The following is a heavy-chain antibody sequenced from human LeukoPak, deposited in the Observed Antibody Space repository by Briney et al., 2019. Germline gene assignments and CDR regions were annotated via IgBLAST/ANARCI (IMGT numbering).Heavy chain of an antibody. V-gene: IGHV3-23*01. D-gene: IGHD4-17*01. CDR2: ISGSGGST. CDR3: AKDAANLYGDYVNYFDY. CDR1: GFTFSSYA. J-gene: IGHJ4*02. Sequence: PGGSLRLSCAASGFTFSSYAMSWVRQAPGKGLEWVSAISGSGGSTYYADSVKGRFTISRDNSKNTLYLQMNSLRAEDTAVYYCAKDAANLYGDYVNYFDYWGQGTLVTVSS.